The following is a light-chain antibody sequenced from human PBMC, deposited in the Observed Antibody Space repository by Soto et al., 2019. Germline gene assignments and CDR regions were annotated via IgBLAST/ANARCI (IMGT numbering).Light chain of an antibody. CDR1: QSFSSS. CDR2: DAS. V-gene: IGKV3-20*01. CDR3: QQFSSYPLT. Sequence: EIVMTQSPATLSVSPGEGATLSCRASQSFSSSLAWYQQKPGQAPRLLIYDASSRATGIPDRFSGSGAGTDFTLTISRLEPEDFAVYYCQQFSSYPLTFGGGTKVDIK. J-gene: IGKJ4*01.